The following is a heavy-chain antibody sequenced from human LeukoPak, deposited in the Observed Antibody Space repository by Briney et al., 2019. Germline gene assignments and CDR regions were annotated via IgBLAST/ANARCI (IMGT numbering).Heavy chain of an antibody. CDR2: ISTSGGNT. Sequence: GGSLRLSCAASGFSFNVYAMSWVRQSPGKGLEWVSLISTSGGNTYYADSVKGRFTISRDTPKNTLYLQMNSLRAEDTAVYYCARDGKGYRGLTAVTTGAFDIWGQGTMVTVSS. CDR1: GFSFNVYA. V-gene: IGHV3-23*01. J-gene: IGHJ3*02. D-gene: IGHD4-17*01. CDR3: ARDGKGYRGLTAVTTGAFDI.